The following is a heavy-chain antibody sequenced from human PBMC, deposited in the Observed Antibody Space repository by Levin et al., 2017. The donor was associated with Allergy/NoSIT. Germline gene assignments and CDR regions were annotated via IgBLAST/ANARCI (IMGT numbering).Heavy chain of an antibody. V-gene: IGHV3-74*01. Sequence: RGESLKISCATSGFTFNNYWMHWVRQAPGKGLVWVSRVSPDGTSTNYADFAKGRFTISRDNAKNTLYLQMNSLRVDDTALYYCAGGPEVDYWGQGALVTVSS. J-gene: IGHJ4*02. CDR3: AGGPEVDY. D-gene: IGHD1-14*01. CDR1: GFTFNNYW. CDR2: VSPDGTST.